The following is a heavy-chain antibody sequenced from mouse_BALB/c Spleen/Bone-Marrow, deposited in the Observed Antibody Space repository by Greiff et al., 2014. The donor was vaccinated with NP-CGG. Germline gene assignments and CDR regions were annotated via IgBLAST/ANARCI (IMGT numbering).Heavy chain of an antibody. V-gene: IGHV14-3*02. Sequence: EVKLMESGAELVKPGASVKLSCTASGFNIKDTYMHWVKQRPEQGLEWIGGIDPANGNTKYDPKFQGKATITADTSSNTAYLQLSSLTSEDTAVYYCARSRDYGSSYYAMDYWGQGTSVTVSS. J-gene: IGHJ4*01. CDR3: ARSRDYGSSYYAMDY. CDR1: GFNIKDTY. D-gene: IGHD1-1*01. CDR2: IDPANGNT.